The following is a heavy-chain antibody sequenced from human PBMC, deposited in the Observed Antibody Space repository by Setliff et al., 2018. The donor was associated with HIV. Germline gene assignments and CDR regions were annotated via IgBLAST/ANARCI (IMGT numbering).Heavy chain of an antibody. CDR3: AKEVLEIAVAAS. D-gene: IGHD6-19*01. Sequence: GGSLRLSCAGSGFFFSRHVMSWVRQAPGKGLEWVSGINNRGDRTDYADSVKGRFTISRDNSKNTVDLQMNSLRAEDTAVYYCAKEVLEIAVAASWGQGTLVTVSS. CDR1: GFFFSRHV. CDR2: INNRGDRT. V-gene: IGHV3-23*01. J-gene: IGHJ4*02.